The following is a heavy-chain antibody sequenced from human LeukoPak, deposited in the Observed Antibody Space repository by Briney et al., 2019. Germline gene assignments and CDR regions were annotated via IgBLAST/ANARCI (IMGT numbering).Heavy chain of an antibody. V-gene: IGHV3-72*01. CDR3: ARDRPCSGGSCYSSFYGMDV. J-gene: IGHJ6*02. D-gene: IGHD2-15*01. CDR1: GFTFSDHY. CDR2: TRNKANSYTT. Sequence: GGSLRLSCAASGFTFSDHYMDWVRQAPGKGLEWVGRTRNKANSYTTEYAASVKGRFTISRDDSKNSLYLQMNGLKTEDTAVYYCARDRPCSGGSCYSSFYGMDVWGQGTTVTVSS.